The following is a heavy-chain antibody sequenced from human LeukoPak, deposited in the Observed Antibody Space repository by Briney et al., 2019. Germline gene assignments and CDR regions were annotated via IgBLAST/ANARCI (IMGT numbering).Heavy chain of an antibody. CDR3: VRHDSYIPY. CDR2: ISDSGGST. J-gene: IGHJ4*02. Sequence: GGSLRLSCAASGFTFNNYAMSWVRQAPGQGLEWVSGISDSGGSTYYADSVKGRFTISRDNSKNTVHLQLNNLRVDDTAVYFCVRHDSYIPYWGQGTLVTVSS. D-gene: IGHD5-18*01. CDR1: GFTFNNYA. V-gene: IGHV3-23*01.